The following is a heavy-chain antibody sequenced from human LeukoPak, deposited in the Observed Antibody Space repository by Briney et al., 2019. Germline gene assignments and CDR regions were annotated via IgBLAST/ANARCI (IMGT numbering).Heavy chain of an antibody. CDR3: ARDFEYSSSSGVGDFGY. D-gene: IGHD6-6*01. Sequence: ASVKVSCKASGYTFTSYGISWVRQAPGQGLEWMGWISAYNGNTNYAQKLQGRATMTTDTSTSTAYMELRSLRSDDTAVYYCARDFEYSSSSGVGDFGYWGQGTLVTVSS. J-gene: IGHJ4*02. V-gene: IGHV1-18*01. CDR1: GYTFTSYG. CDR2: ISAYNGNT.